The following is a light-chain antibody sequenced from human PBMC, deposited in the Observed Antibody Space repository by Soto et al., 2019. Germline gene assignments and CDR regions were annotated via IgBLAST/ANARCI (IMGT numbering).Light chain of an antibody. CDR3: QQRSNWPPMYT. V-gene: IGKV3-11*01. CDR1: QSVSSY. J-gene: IGKJ2*01. CDR2: DAS. Sequence: EIVLTQSPATLSLSPGERATLSCRASQSVSSYLAWYQQKPGQAPRLLIYDASNRATGIPARFSGSGSGTDFTLTISSLDPDDFAVYYCQQRSNWPPMYTFGQGTKLEIK.